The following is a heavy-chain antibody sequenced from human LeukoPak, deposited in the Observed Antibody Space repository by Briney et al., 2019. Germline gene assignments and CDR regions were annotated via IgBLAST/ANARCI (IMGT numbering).Heavy chain of an antibody. CDR1: GYTFTSYG. J-gene: IGHJ6*03. Sequence: SVKVSCKASGYTFTSYGVSWVRQAPGQGLKWMGGIIPIFGTANYAQKFQGRVTITADESTSTAYMELSSLRSEDTAVYYCATKRKYYDILTGNHYYYMDVWGKGTTVTISS. CDR3: ATKRKYYDILTGNHYYYMDV. CDR2: IIPIFGTA. V-gene: IGHV1-69*13. D-gene: IGHD3-9*01.